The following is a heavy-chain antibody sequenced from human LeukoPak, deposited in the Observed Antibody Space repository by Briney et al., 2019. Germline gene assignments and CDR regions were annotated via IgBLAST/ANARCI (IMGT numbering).Heavy chain of an antibody. CDR1: GFPFTDYW. CDR2: IRQDGSEK. D-gene: IGHD6-13*01. Sequence: PGGSLRLSCAVSGFPFTDYWMNGVRQAQGKGLEGVASIRQDGSEKTYVDSVKGRFTISRDNTKNSLSLQVNSLRVEDTAVYYCARDGTAAGLYFDLWGQGTLVTVSS. V-gene: IGHV3-7*01. J-gene: IGHJ4*01. CDR3: ARDGTAAGLYFDL.